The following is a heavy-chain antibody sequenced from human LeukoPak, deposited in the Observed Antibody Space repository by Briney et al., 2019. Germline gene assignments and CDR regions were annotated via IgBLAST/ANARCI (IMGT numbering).Heavy chain of an antibody. V-gene: IGHV3-23*01. CDR1: GFTFSSYG. CDR2: ISGSGGST. CDR3: AKVLWFGETYPYYFDY. Sequence: GGTLRLSCAASGFTFSSYGMSWVRQAPGKGLEWVSAISGSGGSTYYADSVKGRFTISRDNSKNTLYLQMNSLRAEDTAVYYCAKVLWFGETYPYYFDYWGQGTLVTVSS. J-gene: IGHJ4*02. D-gene: IGHD3-10*01.